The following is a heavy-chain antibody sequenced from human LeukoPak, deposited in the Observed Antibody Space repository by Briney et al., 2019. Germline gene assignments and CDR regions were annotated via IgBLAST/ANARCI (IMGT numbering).Heavy chain of an antibody. CDR1: GFTFSNYW. CDR3: VTTQTFDY. J-gene: IGHJ4*02. CDR2: IKHDGSEK. V-gene: IGHV3-7*02. Sequence: GGSLRLSCVASGFTFSNYWMSWVRQAPGKGLEWVANIKHDGSEKYYVDSVKGRFTISRDNAKNSLDLQMNSLRVEDTAVHYCVTTQTFDYWGQGTLVTVSS.